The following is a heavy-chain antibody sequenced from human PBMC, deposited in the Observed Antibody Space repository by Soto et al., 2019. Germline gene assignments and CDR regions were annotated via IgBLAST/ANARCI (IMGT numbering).Heavy chain of an antibody. J-gene: IGHJ4*02. V-gene: IGHV4-59*01. CDR1: CGSISGSY. CDR2: IHYSGST. CDR3: TKYRRTDAEGYSFDY. D-gene: IGHD2-15*01. Sequence: SETLSLTCTVSCGSISGSYWSWIRQTPGKVLEWVGYIHYSGSTNYNPSLKSRVTMSVDSAKNQFSLQLSSVTAADTAVYFCTKYRRTDAEGYSFDYWGREPWSRLL.